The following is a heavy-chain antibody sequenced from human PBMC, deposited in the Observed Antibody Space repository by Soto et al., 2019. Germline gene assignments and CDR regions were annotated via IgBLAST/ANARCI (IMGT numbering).Heavy chain of an antibody. Sequence: PGGSLRLSCAASGFTFSSYEMNWVRQAPGKGLEWVSYISSSGSTIYYADSVKGRFTISRDNAKNSLYLQMNSLRAEDTAVYYCARDDLLAIPRSDDYYYGMDVWGQGTTVTVSS. J-gene: IGHJ6*02. CDR1: GFTFSSYE. CDR3: ARDDLLAIPRSDDYYYGMDV. V-gene: IGHV3-48*03. D-gene: IGHD5-18*01. CDR2: ISSSGSTI.